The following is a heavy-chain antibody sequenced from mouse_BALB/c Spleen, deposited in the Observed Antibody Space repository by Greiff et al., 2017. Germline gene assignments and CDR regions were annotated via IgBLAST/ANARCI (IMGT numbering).Heavy chain of an antibody. Sequence: VQLVESGPGLVAPSQSLSITCTVSGFSLTSYGVHWVRQPPGKGLEWLGVIWAGGSTNYNSALMSRLSISKDNSKTQVFLKMNSLQTDDTAMYYCARDRDRWGYHAMDYWGQGTTVTVSS. J-gene: IGHJ4*01. D-gene: IGHD3-2*01. CDR2: IWAGGST. CDR3: ARDRDRWGYHAMDY. CDR1: GFSLTSYG. V-gene: IGHV2-9*02.